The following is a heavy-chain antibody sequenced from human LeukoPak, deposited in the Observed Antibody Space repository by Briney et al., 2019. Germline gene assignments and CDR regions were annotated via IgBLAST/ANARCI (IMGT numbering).Heavy chain of an antibody. D-gene: IGHD3-10*01. CDR1: GFTFSSYW. J-gene: IGHJ4*02. CDR3: AKARRLFYYGSGSYPGYFDY. CDR2: INSDGNST. Sequence: GGSLRLSCAASGFTFSSYWMHWVRQAPGKGLVWVSRINSDGNSTSYADSVKGRFTISRDNAKNSLYLQMNSLRAEDTAVYYCAKARRLFYYGSGSYPGYFDYWGQGTLVTVSS. V-gene: IGHV3-74*01.